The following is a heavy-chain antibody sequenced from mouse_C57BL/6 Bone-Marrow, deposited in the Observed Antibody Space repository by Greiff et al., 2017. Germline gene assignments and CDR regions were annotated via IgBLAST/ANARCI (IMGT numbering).Heavy chain of an antibody. CDR1: GFSLTSYG. Sequence: VQLQESGPGLVQPSQSLSITCTVSGFSLTSYGVHWVRQSPGKGLEWLGVIWRGGSTDYNAAFISRLSISKDISKSQVYFKMNSLQADDTAIYYCAIYCGNPPFDYWGQGTTLTVSS. CDR3: AIYCGNPPFDY. CDR2: IWRGGST. V-gene: IGHV2-2*01. J-gene: IGHJ2*01. D-gene: IGHD2-1*01.